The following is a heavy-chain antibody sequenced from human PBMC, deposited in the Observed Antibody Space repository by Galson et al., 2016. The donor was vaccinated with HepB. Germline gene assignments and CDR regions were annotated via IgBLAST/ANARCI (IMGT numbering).Heavy chain of an antibody. Sequence: SLRLSCAASGFTFSSYDMHWVRQATGKGLEWVSAIGTAGDTYYPGSVKGRFTISRENAKNSLYLQMNSLRAGDTAVYYCARAKTTGPYCYYGMDVWGKGTTVTVSS. CDR1: GFTFSSYD. V-gene: IGHV3-13*01. D-gene: IGHD3-9*01. CDR2: IGTAGDT. J-gene: IGHJ6*04. CDR3: ARAKTTGPYCYYGMDV.